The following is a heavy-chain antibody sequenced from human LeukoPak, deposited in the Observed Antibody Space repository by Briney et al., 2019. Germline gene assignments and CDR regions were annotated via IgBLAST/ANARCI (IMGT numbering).Heavy chain of an antibody. CDR1: GGSISSYY. D-gene: IGHD1-26*01. Sequence: SXXLSLTCTVSGGSISSYYWSWIRQPPGKGLEWIGYIYYSGSTNYNPSLKSRVTISVDTSKNQFSLKLSSVTAADTAVYYCARVSGSYYYFDYWGQGTLVTVSS. J-gene: IGHJ4*02. CDR3: ARVSGSYYYFDY. V-gene: IGHV4-59*01. CDR2: IYYSGST.